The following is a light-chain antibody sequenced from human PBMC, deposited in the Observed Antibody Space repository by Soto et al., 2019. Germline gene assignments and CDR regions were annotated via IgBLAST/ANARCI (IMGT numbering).Light chain of an antibody. CDR3: QQYQIDWT. CDR1: QRVNNC. J-gene: IGKJ1*01. Sequence: DLQMTQSPSTLSASVGDRVTISCRASQRVNNCLAWYQQKPGKAPTLLIYDASSLQEGVPSRFSGSGSGTEFTLTISSLQPDDFATYYCQQYQIDWTFGQGTKVEIK. CDR2: DAS. V-gene: IGKV1-5*01.